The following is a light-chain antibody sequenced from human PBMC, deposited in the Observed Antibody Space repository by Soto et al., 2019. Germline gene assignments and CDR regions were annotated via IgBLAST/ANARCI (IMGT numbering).Light chain of an antibody. CDR1: SSDVGGYNY. V-gene: IGLV2-14*03. CDR2: DVS. J-gene: IGLJ2*01. CDR3: SSYTGSTTLVI. Sequence: QSALTQPASVSGSPGQSITISCTGTSSDVGGYNYVSWYRQHPGKAPKLMIYDVSNRPSGVSNRFSGSRSGNTASLTISGLQAEDEAHYYCSSYTGSTTLVIFGGGTKLTVL.